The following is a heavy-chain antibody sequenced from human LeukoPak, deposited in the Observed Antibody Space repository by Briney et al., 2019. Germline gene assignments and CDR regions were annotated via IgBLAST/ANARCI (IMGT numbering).Heavy chain of an antibody. CDR1: GGSISSGSYY. CDR2: IYTSGST. CDR3: AREYPMITFGGVIVVFDY. Sequence: SQTLSLTCTVSGGSISSGSYYWSWIRQPAGKGLEWIGRIYTSGSTNYNPSLKSRVTISVDTSKNQFSLKLSSVTAADTAVYYCAREYPMITFGGVIVVFDYWGQGTLVTVSS. J-gene: IGHJ4*02. V-gene: IGHV4-61*02. D-gene: IGHD3-16*02.